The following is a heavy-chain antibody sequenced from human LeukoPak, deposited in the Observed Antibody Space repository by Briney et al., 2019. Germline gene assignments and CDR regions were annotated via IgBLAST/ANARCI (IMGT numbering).Heavy chain of an antibody. CDR2: ISYDGSKK. V-gene: IGHV3-30*18. CDR1: GFTFSNYG. J-gene: IGHJ5*01. Sequence: GGSLRLSCAASGFTFSNYGMHWVRQAPGKGLEWVGVISYDGSKKSYAASVKGRFTISRDNSKSTLYLQMNTLRTEDTAVYYCANTNYYDPTNDSWGQGTLVTVSS. CDR3: ANTNYYDPTNDS. D-gene: IGHD3-22*01.